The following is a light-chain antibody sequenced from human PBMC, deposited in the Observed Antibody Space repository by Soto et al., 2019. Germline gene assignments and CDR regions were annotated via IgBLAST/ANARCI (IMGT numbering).Light chain of an antibody. J-gene: IGLJ2*01. V-gene: IGLV9-49*01. Sequence: QLVLTQPPSASASLGASVTLTCTLSSGYSNYKVDWYQQRPGKGPRFVMRVGTGGIVGSKGDGIPDRFSVLGSGLNRYLTIKNIQEEDESDYHCGADHGSGCNFVYVFGGGTKLTVL. CDR3: GADHGSGCNFVYV. CDR1: SGYSNYK. CDR2: VGTGGIVG.